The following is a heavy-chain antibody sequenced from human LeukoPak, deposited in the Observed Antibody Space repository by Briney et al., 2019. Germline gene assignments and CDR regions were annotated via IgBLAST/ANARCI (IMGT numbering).Heavy chain of an antibody. CDR2: IYPGDSDT. J-gene: IGHJ4*02. V-gene: IGHV5-51*01. Sequence: GESLKISCKGSGYSFTSYWIGWVRQMPGKGLEWMGIIYPGDSDTRYSPSFQGRVTISADQSIGTAYLQWRSLTASDTAMYYCARLLGRAHVYGGNSPVDYGGQGTPVTVS. D-gene: IGHD4-23*01. CDR1: GYSFTSYW. CDR3: ARLLGRAHVYGGNSPVDY.